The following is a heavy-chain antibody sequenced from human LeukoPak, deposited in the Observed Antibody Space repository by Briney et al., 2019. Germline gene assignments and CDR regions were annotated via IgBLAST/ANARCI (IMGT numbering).Heavy chain of an antibody. Sequence: ASVKVSCKASGGTFSSYAISWVRQAPGQGLEWMGWISAYNGNTNYAQKLQGRVTMTTDTSTSTAYMELRSLRSDDTAVYYCARWEWFGELLGWGQGTLVTVSS. CDR1: GGTFSSYA. CDR3: ARWEWFGELLG. D-gene: IGHD3-10*01. V-gene: IGHV1-18*01. J-gene: IGHJ4*02. CDR2: ISAYNGNT.